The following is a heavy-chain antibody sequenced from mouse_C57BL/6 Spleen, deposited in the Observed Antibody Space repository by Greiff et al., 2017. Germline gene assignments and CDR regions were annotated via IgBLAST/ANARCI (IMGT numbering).Heavy chain of an antibody. V-gene: IGHV5-16*01. CDR2: INYDGSST. J-gene: IGHJ1*03. Sequence: EVKLVESEGGLVQPGSSMKLSCTASGFTFSDYYMAWVRQVPEKGLEWVANINYDGSSTYYLDSLKSRFIISRDNAKNILYLQMSSLKSEDTATYYCARVPYYYGPTGYFDVWGTGTTVTVSS. D-gene: IGHD1-1*01. CDR1: GFTFSDYY. CDR3: ARVPYYYGPTGYFDV.